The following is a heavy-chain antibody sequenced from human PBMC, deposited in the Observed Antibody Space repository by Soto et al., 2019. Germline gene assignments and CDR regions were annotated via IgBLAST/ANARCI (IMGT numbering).Heavy chain of an antibody. Sequence: EVQLLESGGGLVQPGGSLRLSCVASGFSFSTYAMSWVRQAPGKGLEWVSGISERGGSTDYADSVKGRFTISRDNSKNTLYLQMNSLRVEDTAVYYCAKNMVERGFDYWGQGTLATVSS. CDR1: GFSFSTYA. CDR2: ISERGGST. V-gene: IGHV3-23*01. J-gene: IGHJ4*02. D-gene: IGHD1-1*01. CDR3: AKNMVERGFDY.